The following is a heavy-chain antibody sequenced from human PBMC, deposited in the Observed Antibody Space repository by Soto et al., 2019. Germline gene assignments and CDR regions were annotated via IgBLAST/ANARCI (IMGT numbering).Heavy chain of an antibody. D-gene: IGHD2-15*01. CDR3: ARGCVGGSCYSAAQFDP. Sequence: ASVKVSCKASGYSFTGNSMHWVRQAPGQGLEWMGWINAYNGNTNYAQKLQGRVTMTTDTSTSTAYMELRSLRSDDTAVYYCARGCVGGSCYSAAQFDPWGQGTLVTVSS. CDR1: GYSFTGNS. CDR2: INAYNGNT. V-gene: IGHV1-18*01. J-gene: IGHJ5*02.